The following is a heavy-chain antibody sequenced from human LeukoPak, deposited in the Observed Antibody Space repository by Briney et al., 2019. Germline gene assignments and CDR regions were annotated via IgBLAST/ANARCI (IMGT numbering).Heavy chain of an antibody. CDR1: GGSISRYY. CDR3: ARDIEAADGTNWFDP. D-gene: IGHD6-13*01. V-gene: IGHV4-4*07. Sequence: SETLSLTCTVSGGSISRYYWSWIRQPPAKGLEWIGRIYTSWSTNYNPSLKSRVTMSVDTSKNHFSLKLNSVTAAYTALYYFARDIEAADGTNWFDPWGEGSLVTVS. J-gene: IGHJ5*02. CDR2: IYTSWST.